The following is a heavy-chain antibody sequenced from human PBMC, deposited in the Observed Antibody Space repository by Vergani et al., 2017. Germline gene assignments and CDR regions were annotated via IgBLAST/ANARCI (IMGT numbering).Heavy chain of an antibody. J-gene: IGHJ3*02. V-gene: IGHV3-20*04. Sequence: EVQLVESGGGLVKPGGSLRLSCAASGFTFINAWMTWVRQAPGKGLEWVSGINWNGGSTGYADSVKGRFTISRDNAKNSLYLQMNSLRAEDTALYYCARRSMITFGGVIAPGAFDIWGQGTMVTVSS. CDR3: ARRSMITFGGVIAPGAFDI. CDR1: GFTFINAW. CDR2: INWNGGST. D-gene: IGHD3-16*02.